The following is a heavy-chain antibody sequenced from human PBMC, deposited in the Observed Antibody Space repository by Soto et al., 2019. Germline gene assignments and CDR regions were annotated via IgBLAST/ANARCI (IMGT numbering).Heavy chain of an antibody. J-gene: IGHJ6*02. CDR1: GYTFTDYG. V-gene: IGHV1-18*04. D-gene: IGHD3-22*01. Sequence: ASVKVSCKASGYTFTDYGISWVRQAPGQGLEWVGWINANSGGTYYAQKFQARSTMTRDTSISTAYLELSGLRSNDTAVYYCARANTIRPYYFNMDVWGQGTTVTVSS. CDR2: INANSGGT. CDR3: ARANTIRPYYFNMDV.